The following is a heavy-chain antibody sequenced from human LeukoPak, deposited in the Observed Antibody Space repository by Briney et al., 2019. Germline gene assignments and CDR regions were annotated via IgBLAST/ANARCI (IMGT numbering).Heavy chain of an antibody. CDR2: IYYSGST. V-gene: IGHV4-59*13. D-gene: IGHD1-1*01. Sequence: SEPLSLTCSVSGGSISSYYGRWIRQPPGEGLEWIGYIYYSGSTNYNPSLKSRVNISVETSKNQFSLKLRSVTAADTAVYYCARGHTRYYFDYWGQGTLVTVSS. CDR3: ARGHTRYYFDY. CDR1: GGSISSYY. J-gene: IGHJ4*02.